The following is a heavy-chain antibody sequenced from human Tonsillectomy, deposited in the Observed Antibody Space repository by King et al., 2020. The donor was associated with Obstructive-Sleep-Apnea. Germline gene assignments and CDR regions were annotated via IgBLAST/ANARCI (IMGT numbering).Heavy chain of an antibody. Sequence: VQLVESGAEVKKPGESLTISCEGSGYSFTTYWIGWVRQMPGKGLEWMGIIYPGDSDTRYSPSFQGQVTISADKSISTAYLQWSSLKASDTAMYYCARLATAIPGYFDYWGQGTLVTVSS. J-gene: IGHJ4*02. CDR1: GYSFTTYW. CDR3: ARLATAIPGYFDY. V-gene: IGHV5-51*01. D-gene: IGHD2-2*02. CDR2: IYPGDSDT.